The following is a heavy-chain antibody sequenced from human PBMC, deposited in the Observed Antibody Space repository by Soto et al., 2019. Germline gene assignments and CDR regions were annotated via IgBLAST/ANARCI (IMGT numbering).Heavy chain of an antibody. Sequence: VKVSCKASGYTFTGYYMHWVRQAPGQGLEWMGWINPNSGGTNYAQKFQGRVTMTRDTSISTAYMELSRLRSDDTAVYYCARYRVVVVPAAIDYYGMDVWGQGTTVTVSS. V-gene: IGHV1-2*02. CDR3: ARYRVVVVPAAIDYYGMDV. J-gene: IGHJ6*02. CDR2: INPNSGGT. D-gene: IGHD2-2*02. CDR1: GYTFTGYY.